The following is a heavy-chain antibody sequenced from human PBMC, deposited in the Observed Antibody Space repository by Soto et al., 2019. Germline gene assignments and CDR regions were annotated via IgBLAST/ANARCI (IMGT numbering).Heavy chain of an antibody. V-gene: IGHV4-31*03. D-gene: IGHD3-10*01. CDR2: IYYSGSN. CDR3: SRYGSGSYYPTNFDY. Sequence: QVQLQESGPGLVKPSQTLSLTCTVSGGSISISGYNWSWIRQHPGKGLEWIGYIYYSGSNYYNPSLKSRVTISVETSQNQFSLKLSSLPAADTAVYFCSRYGSGSYYPTNFDYWGQGARVTVYS. J-gene: IGHJ4*02. CDR1: GGSISISGYN.